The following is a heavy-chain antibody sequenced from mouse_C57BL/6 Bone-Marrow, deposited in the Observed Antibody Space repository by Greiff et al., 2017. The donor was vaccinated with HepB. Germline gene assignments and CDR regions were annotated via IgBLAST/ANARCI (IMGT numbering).Heavy chain of an antibody. CDR1: GYTFTSYW. Sequence: VQLQQPGAELVMPGASVKLSCKASGYTFTSYWMHWVKQRPGQALEWIGEIDPSDSYTNYNQKFKGKSTLTVDKSSSTAYMQLSSLTSEDSAVYYCARGALGSRFAYWGQGTLVTVSA. CDR2: IDPSDSYT. CDR3: ARGALGSRFAY. D-gene: IGHD1-1*01. V-gene: IGHV1-69*01. J-gene: IGHJ3*01.